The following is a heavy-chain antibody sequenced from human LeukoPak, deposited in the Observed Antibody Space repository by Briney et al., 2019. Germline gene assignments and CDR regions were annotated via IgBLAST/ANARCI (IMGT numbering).Heavy chain of an antibody. Sequence: PGGSLRLSCAASGCTFSSYWMHWVRQAPGKGLVWVSRINSDGSSTSYADSVKGRFTISRDNAKNTLYLQMNSLRAEDTAVYYCARAGYYDFWSGYYTRYAFDIWGQGTMVTVSS. CDR3: ARAGYYDFWSGYYTRYAFDI. J-gene: IGHJ3*02. D-gene: IGHD3-3*01. CDR2: INSDGSST. CDR1: GCTFSSYW. V-gene: IGHV3-74*01.